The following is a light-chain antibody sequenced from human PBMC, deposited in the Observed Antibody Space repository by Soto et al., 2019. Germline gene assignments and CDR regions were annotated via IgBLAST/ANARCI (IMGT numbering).Light chain of an antibody. J-gene: IGKJ2*01. CDR3: LQHSSFPRT. CDR2: AAS. CDR1: QDIRNY. Sequence: DIQMTQSPSAMSASVGDRVTITCRASQDIRNYLAWFQQKPGKDPKRLIYAASNLQSGVPSRFSGSGSGTEFTLTISSLQPEDFATYYCLQHSSFPRTFGQGTKLEIK. V-gene: IGKV1-17*03.